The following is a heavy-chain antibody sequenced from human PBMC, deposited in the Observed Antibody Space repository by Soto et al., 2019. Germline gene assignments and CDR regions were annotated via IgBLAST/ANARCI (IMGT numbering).Heavy chain of an antibody. CDR2: ISGSGGST. CDR3: AKGHTAMVRSGMVV. D-gene: IGHD5-18*01. CDR1: GFTFSSYA. J-gene: IGHJ6*02. V-gene: IGHV3-23*01. Sequence: EVQLLESGGGLVQPGGSLRLSCAASGFTFSSYAMSWVRQAPGKGLEWVSAISGSGGSTYYADSVKGRFTISRDNSKNTQYLQMNSLRAEDMAVYYCAKGHTAMVRSGMVVWGQETTVTVSS.